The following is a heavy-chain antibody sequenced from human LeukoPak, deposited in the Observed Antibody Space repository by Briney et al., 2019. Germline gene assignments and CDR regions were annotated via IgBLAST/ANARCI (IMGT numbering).Heavy chain of an antibody. D-gene: IGHD4-17*01. V-gene: IGHV4-39*07. CDR1: GGSISSSSYY. CDR2: IYYSGST. CDR3: ARGLGDYAYWYFDL. Sequence: KPSETLSLTCTVSGGSISSSSYYWGWIRQPPGKGLEWIGSIYYSGSTYYNPSLKSRVTISVDTSKNQVSLKLSSVTAADTAVYYCARGLGDYAYWYFDLWGRGTLVTVSS. J-gene: IGHJ2*01.